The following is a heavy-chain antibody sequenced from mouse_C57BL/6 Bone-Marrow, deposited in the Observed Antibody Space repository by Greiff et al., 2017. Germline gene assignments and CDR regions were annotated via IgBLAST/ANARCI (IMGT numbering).Heavy chain of an antibody. CDR1: GYTFTSYW. J-gene: IGHJ4*01. CDR2: IDPSDSYT. D-gene: IGHD2-3*01. Sequence: VQLQQPGAELVMPGASVKLSCKASGYTFTSYWMHWVKQRPGQGLAWIGEIDPSDSYTNYNQKFQGKSTLTVDKSSSTAYMQLSSLTSEDSAVYYCARNYDGSMDYWGQGTSVTVSS. V-gene: IGHV1-69*01. CDR3: ARNYDGSMDY.